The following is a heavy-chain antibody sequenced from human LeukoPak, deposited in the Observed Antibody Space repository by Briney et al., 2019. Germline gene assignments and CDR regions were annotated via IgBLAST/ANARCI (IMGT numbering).Heavy chain of an antibody. D-gene: IGHD2-21*02. CDR1: GFTFNNVW. CDR2: IKSKTDGGAA. J-gene: IGHJ4*02. CDR3: ATATYCGGDCSIGGY. Sequence: GGSLRLSCAASGFTFNNVWMNWVRQAPGKGLEWVSRIKSKTDGGAADFAAPVRGRFAISGDDSKNTLYLDMSSLKTEDTAVYYCATATYCGGDCSIGGYWGQGTLVTVSS. V-gene: IGHV3-15*01.